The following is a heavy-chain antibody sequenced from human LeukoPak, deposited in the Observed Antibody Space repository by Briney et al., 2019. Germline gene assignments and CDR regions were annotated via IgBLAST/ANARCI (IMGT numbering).Heavy chain of an antibody. Sequence: SETLSLTCTVSGTPIRSYHWSWIRQPPGKGLEWVGSYSGSTNYNPSLKSRVTISVDTSKNQFSLKLSSVTAADTAVYYCASSNPMQQWLSFDYWGQGTLVTVSS. J-gene: IGHJ4*02. D-gene: IGHD6-19*01. V-gene: IGHV4-59*08. CDR2: YSGST. CDR3: ASSNPMQQWLSFDY. CDR1: GTPIRSYH.